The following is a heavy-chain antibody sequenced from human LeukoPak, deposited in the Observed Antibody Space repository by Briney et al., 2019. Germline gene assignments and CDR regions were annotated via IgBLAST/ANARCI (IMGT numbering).Heavy chain of an antibody. CDR1: GFTFSSYA. CDR3: AKEAGIVGATTDAFDI. D-gene: IGHD1-26*01. V-gene: IGHV3-23*01. J-gene: IGHJ3*02. CDR2: ISGSGGST. Sequence: GGSLRLSCVASGFTFSSYAMSWVRQAPGKGLEWVSAISGSGGSTYYADSVKGRFTISRDNSKNTLYLQMNSLRAEDTAVYYCAKEAGIVGATTDAFDIWGQGTMVTVSS.